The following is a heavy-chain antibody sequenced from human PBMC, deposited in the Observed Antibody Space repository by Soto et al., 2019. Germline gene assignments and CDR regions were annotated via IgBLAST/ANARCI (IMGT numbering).Heavy chain of an antibody. CDR2: MNPNSGNT. Sequence: ASVKVSCKASGYTFTSYDINWVRQATGQGLEWMGWMNPNSGNTGYAQKFQGRVTMTRNTSISTAYMELSSLRSEDTAVYYCARGRGRIAARPAPLFGYWGQGTLVTVSS. CDR3: ARGRGRIAARPAPLFGY. V-gene: IGHV1-8*01. D-gene: IGHD6-6*01. CDR1: GYTFTSYD. J-gene: IGHJ4*02.